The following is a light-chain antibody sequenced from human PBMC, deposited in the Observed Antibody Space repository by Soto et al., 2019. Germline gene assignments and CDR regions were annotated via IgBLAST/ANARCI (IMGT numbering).Light chain of an antibody. CDR1: QSVSSSD. J-gene: IGKJ1*01. CDR3: QQYGRSPWT. V-gene: IGKV3-20*01. CDR2: GTS. Sequence: EIVLTQSPGTLSLSPGERATLSCRASQSVSSSDLAWYQQKPGQTPRLLIYGTSSRATGIPDRFSGGGSGTDFTLTISRLEPEDFAVYYCQQYGRSPWTFGQGTKVEI.